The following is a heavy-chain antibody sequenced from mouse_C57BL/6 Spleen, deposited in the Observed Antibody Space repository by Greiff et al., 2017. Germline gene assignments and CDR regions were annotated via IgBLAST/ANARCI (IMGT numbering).Heavy chain of an antibody. Sequence: EVQLQQSGPELVKPGASVKISCKASGYTFTDYYMNWVKQSHGKSLEWIGDINPNNGGTSYNQKFKGKATLTVDKSSSTAYMELRSLTSEDSAVYYCAYDFDYWGQGTTLTVSS. D-gene: IGHD2-12*01. V-gene: IGHV1-26*01. J-gene: IGHJ2*01. CDR2: INPNNGGT. CDR3: AYDFDY. CDR1: GYTFTDYY.